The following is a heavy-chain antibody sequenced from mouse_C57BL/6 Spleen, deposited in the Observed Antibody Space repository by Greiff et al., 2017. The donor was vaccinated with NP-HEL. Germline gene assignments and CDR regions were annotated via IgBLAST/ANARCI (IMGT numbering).Heavy chain of an antibody. D-gene: IGHD1-1*02. Sequence: EVQLQQSGPELVKPGASVKISCKASGYTFTDYYMNWVKQSHGKSLEWIGDINPNNGGTSYNQKFKGKATLTVYKSSSTAYMELRSLTSEDAAVYYCAREGVAWFAYWGQGTLVTVSA. CDR3: AREGVAWFAY. J-gene: IGHJ3*01. CDR1: GYTFTDYY. V-gene: IGHV1-26*01. CDR2: INPNNGGT.